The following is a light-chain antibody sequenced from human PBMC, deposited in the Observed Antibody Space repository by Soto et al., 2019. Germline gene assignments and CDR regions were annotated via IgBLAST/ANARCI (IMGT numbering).Light chain of an antibody. CDR2: GAS. J-gene: IGKJ1*01. CDR1: QSVSSN. CDR3: LQYNNWPPETWT. Sequence: EIVMTQSPATLSVSPGERATLSCRASQSVSSNLAWYQQKLGQAPRLLINGASTRATGIPGRFSGSGSGTEFTLTISSLQSEDIAVYYCLQYNNWPPETWTFGPGTKVEIK. V-gene: IGKV3-15*01.